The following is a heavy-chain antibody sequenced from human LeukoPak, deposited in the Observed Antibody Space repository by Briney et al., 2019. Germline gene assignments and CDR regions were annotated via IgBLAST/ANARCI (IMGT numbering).Heavy chain of an antibody. J-gene: IGHJ6*02. CDR2: IIPIFGTA. CDR3: ARDRRRCFWDGYYYGMDV. Sequence: GASVKVSCKASGGTFSSYAISWVRQAPGQGLEWMGGIIPIFGTANYAQKFQGRVTITADESTSTAYMELSSLRSEDTAVYYCARDRRRCFWDGYYYGMDVWGQGTTVTVSS. V-gene: IGHV1-69*13. D-gene: IGHD3-9*01. CDR1: GGTFSSYA.